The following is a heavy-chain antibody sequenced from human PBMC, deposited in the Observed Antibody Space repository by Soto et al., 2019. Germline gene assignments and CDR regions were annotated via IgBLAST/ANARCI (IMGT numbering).Heavy chain of an antibody. CDR1: GASISSGGYS. CDR2: IYHSGST. D-gene: IGHD7-27*01. CDR3: ARVPGP. V-gene: IGHV4-30-2*01. Sequence: QLQLQESGSGLVKPSQTLSLTCAVPGASISSGGYSWSWIRQPPGKGLEWIGYIYHSGSTYYNPSLESRVTISVDRSKSQFSLKLSAVNAADTAVYYCARVPGPWGQGTLVTVSS. J-gene: IGHJ5*02.